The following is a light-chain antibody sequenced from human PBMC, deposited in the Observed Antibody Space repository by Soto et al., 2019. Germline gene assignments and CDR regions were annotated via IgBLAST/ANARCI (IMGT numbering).Light chain of an antibody. V-gene: IGKV1-5*03. CDR3: QQHAAYPRD. CDR2: KAS. J-gene: IGKJ1*01. CDR1: QNINSW. Sequence: DMQVTQSTSTLSASVGDRVTITCRASQNINSWLAWYQQKPGKAPKLLIYKASTLKSGVPSRFSGSGPGTEFTLTISSLQPEDFATYYCQQHAAYPRDFGQGTKVDIK.